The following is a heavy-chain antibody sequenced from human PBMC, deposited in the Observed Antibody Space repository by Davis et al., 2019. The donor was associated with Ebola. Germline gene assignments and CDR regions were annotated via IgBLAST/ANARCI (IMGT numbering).Heavy chain of an antibody. Sequence: GESLKISCAASGFTVSSNYMSWVRQAPGKGLEWVSVIYRGGSTYYADSVKGRFTISRHNSKNTAYLQMNSLKTGDTAVYYCIGGDGTIDYWGQGTLVTVSS. CDR1: GFTVSSNY. CDR2: IYRGGST. V-gene: IGHV3-53*01. D-gene: IGHD3-16*01. CDR3: IGGDGTIDY. J-gene: IGHJ4*02.